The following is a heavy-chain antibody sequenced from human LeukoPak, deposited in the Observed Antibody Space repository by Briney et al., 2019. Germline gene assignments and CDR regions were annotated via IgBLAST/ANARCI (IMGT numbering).Heavy chain of an antibody. Sequence: SETLSLTCTVSGGSLSSYYWSWIRQPPGKGLEWIGYIYYSGSTNYNPSLKSRVTISVDTSKNQFSLELSSVTAADTAVYYCASVDIVATTFDYWGQGTLVTVSS. CDR3: ASVDIVATTFDY. CDR2: IYYSGST. V-gene: IGHV4-59*01. CDR1: GGSLSSYY. J-gene: IGHJ4*02. D-gene: IGHD5-12*01.